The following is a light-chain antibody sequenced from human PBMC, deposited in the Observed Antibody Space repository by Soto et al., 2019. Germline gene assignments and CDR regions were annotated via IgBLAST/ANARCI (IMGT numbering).Light chain of an antibody. V-gene: IGKV1-12*01. CDR1: PRVSNNY. Sequence: TQSPGTLSLSPGERATLSWRTGPRVSNNYLAWYQQNPGKAPKLLIYAASSLQSGVTSRCIGSRSGTDFTLTISSLQPEDFATYYCQQANSFPITFGQGTRLEI. J-gene: IGKJ5*01. CDR2: AAS. CDR3: QQANSFPIT.